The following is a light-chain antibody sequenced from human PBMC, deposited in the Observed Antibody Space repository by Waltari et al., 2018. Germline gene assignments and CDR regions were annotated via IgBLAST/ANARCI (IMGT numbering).Light chain of an antibody. J-gene: IGLJ2*01. V-gene: IGLV4-69*01. Sequence: QVVLTQSPSASASLGASVKLTCTLIRGHSSYAIAWHQQQPEKGPRYLMKVSSAGSHQKGDGIPDRFSGSSSGTERYLTISSVQSEDEADYYCQTWDTGTHVVFGGGTKLTVL. CDR3: QTWDTGTHVV. CDR1: RGHSSYA. CDR2: VSSAGSH.